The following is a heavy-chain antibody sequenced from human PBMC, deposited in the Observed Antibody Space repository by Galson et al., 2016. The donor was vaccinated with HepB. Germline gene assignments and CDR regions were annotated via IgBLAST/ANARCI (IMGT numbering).Heavy chain of an antibody. CDR1: GASMRSFF. CDR2: IYYRGAA. D-gene: IGHD3-16*01. J-gene: IGHJ4*02. Sequence: TLSLTCNVSGASMRSFFWSWIRQPPEKGLEWIGHIYYRGAANYNPSLKSRATISLDTSKDQISLKLTSVTAADTAVYYCVRVWSSSASPASRYFDQWGQGTPVTVSS. V-gene: IGHV4-59*01. CDR3: VRVWSSSASPASRYFDQ.